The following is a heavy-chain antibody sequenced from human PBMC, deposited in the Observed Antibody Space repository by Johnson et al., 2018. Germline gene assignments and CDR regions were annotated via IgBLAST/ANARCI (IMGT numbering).Heavy chain of an antibody. CDR3: ARDSDYDVWSDYYGYFY. Sequence: EVQLVESGGGLVQHGGSLRLTCAASGFSFSSYSMNWVRQAPGKGLEWVSYISRSSSKIYYADSVKGRFTISRDNAKNSMYLQMNSLRDEDSAVYYCARDSDYDVWSDYYGYFYWGQGTLVIVSS. CDR2: ISRSSSKI. J-gene: IGHJ1*01. CDR1: GFSFSSYS. D-gene: IGHD3-3*01. V-gene: IGHV3-48*02.